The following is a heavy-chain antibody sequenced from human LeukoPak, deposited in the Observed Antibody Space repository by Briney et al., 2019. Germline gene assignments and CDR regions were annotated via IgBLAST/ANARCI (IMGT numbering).Heavy chain of an antibody. J-gene: IGHJ4*02. CDR1: GGSISSHY. CDR3: ARGRGQYWPAPGQL. V-gene: IGHV4-59*11. Sequence: SETLSLTCTVSGGSISSHYWSWIRQPPGKGLEWIGYIYYSGSTNYNPSLKSRVTISVDTSKNQFSLKLSSVTAAETAVYYCARGRGQYWPAPGQLWGQGTLVTVSS. D-gene: IGHD2/OR15-2a*01. CDR2: IYYSGST.